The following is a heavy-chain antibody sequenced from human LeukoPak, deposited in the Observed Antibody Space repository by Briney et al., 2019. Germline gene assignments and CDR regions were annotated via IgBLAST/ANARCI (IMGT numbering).Heavy chain of an antibody. CDR3: ARGVTPFDY. Sequence: PSETLSLTCTVSGGSISGYYWGWIRQPPGKGLEWIGSMYHSGSTYYNPSLKSRVTISVDTSKNQFSLKLSSVTAADTAVYYCARGVTPFDYWGQGTLVTVSS. J-gene: IGHJ4*02. D-gene: IGHD2-21*02. CDR2: MYHSGST. CDR1: GGSISGYY. V-gene: IGHV4-38-2*02.